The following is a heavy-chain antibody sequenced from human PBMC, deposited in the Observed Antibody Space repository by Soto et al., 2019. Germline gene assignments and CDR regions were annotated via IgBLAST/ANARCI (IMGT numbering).Heavy chain of an antibody. Sequence: QLQLQESGPGLVKPSETLSLTCTVSGGSISSSSYYWGWIRQPPGKGLEWIGSIYYSGSTYYNPSLKSRVTISVDTSTNQFSLKLSSVTAADTAVYYCARLDYDILTGQNWFDPWGQGTLVTVSS. CDR2: IYYSGST. D-gene: IGHD3-9*01. V-gene: IGHV4-39*01. J-gene: IGHJ5*02. CDR1: GGSISSSSYY. CDR3: ARLDYDILTGQNWFDP.